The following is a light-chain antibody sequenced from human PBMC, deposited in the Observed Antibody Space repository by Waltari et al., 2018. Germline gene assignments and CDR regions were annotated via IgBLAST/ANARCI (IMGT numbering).Light chain of an antibody. Sequence: DIVMTQSPDSLAVSLGERATINCKSSQSVLYSSNNKNYLAWHQQKPGQPPNLLIYWASTRESGVPDRFSGSGSGSDFTLTISSLQAEDVAVYYCQQFYSTPRTFGQGTKLEI. CDR2: WAS. CDR1: QSVLYSSNNKNY. V-gene: IGKV4-1*01. CDR3: QQFYSTPRT. J-gene: IGKJ2*02.